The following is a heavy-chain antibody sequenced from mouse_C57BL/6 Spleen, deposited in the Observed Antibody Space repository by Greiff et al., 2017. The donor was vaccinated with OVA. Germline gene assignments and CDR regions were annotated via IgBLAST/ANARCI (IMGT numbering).Heavy chain of an antibody. D-gene: IGHD4-1*01. CDR1: GYTFTSYG. J-gene: IGHJ2*01. CDR2: IYPRSGNT. CDR3: ARGGNWDGAYVDY. V-gene: IGHV1-81*01. Sequence: VQLQQSGAELARPGASVKLSCKASGYTFTSYGISWVKQRTGQGLEWIGEIYPRSGNTYYNEKFKGKATLTADKSSSTAYMELRSLTSEDSAVYFCARGGNWDGAYVDYWGQGTTLTVSS.